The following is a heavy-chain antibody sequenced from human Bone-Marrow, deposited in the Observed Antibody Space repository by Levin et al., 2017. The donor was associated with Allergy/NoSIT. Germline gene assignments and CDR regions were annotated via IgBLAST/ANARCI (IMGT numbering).Heavy chain of an antibody. CDR1: GFTFSSYG. J-gene: IGHJ2*01. D-gene: IGHD2-2*01. CDR2: ISYDGSNK. Sequence: GGSLRLSCAASGFTFSSYGMHWVRQAPGKGLEWVAVISYDGSNKYYADSVKGRFTISRDNSKNTLYLQMNSLRAEDTAVYYCAKDRGSTSWYFDLWGRGTLVTVSS. CDR3: AKDRGSTSWYFDL. V-gene: IGHV3-30*18.